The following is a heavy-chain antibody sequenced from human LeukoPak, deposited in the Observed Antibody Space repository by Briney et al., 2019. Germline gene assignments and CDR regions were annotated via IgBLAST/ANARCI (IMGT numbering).Heavy chain of an antibody. CDR2: ISSSSSYI. CDR1: GFTFSSYS. J-gene: IGHJ5*02. Sequence: GGSLRLSCAASGFTFSSYSMNWVRQAPGKGLEWVSSISSSSSYIYYADSVKGRFTISRDNAKNSLYLQMNSLRAEDTAVYYCARDRASTRSGYDYSNWFDPWGQGTLVTVSS. CDR3: ARDRASTRSGYDYSNWFDP. V-gene: IGHV3-21*01. D-gene: IGHD5-12*01.